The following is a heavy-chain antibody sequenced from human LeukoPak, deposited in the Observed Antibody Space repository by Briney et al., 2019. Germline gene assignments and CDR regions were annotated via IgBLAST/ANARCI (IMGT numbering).Heavy chain of an antibody. CDR1: GASVSSNY. J-gene: IGHJ4*02. V-gene: IGHV4-4*07. D-gene: IGHD6-19*01. CDR3: ARLRRNGNDWYADDS. CDR2: ISISDDT. Sequence: PSETLSLTCTVSGASVSSNYWSWIRQSAAKGLEWIGRISISDDTNYSPSLKSRVSMSVDASKNQFSLILTSATAADAAVYYCARLRRNGNDWYADDSWGQGILVTVSS.